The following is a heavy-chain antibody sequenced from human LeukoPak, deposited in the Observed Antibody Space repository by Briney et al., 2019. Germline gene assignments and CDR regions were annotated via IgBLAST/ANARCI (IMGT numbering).Heavy chain of an antibody. J-gene: IGHJ4*01. V-gene: IGHV3-23*01. D-gene: IGHD3-22*01. CDR2: ISGSGGST. CDR1: GFTFSSYA. CDR3: AKATMEDYYDSSGYYYDYYFDY. Sequence: GGSLRLSCAASGFTFSSYAMSWVRQAPGKGLEWVSAISGSGGSTYYADSVKGRFTISRDNSKNTLYLQMNSLRAEDTAVYYCAKATMEDYYDSSGYYYDYYFDYWGHGTLVNVSS.